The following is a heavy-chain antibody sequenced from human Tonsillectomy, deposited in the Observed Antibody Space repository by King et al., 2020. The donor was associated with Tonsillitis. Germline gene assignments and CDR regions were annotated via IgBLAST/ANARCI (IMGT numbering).Heavy chain of an antibody. CDR3: ARGGDGYNYSNLDY. Sequence: VQLVESGAEVKKPGSSVKVSCKASGGTFSSYAISWVRQAPGQGLEWMGRIIPILGIANYAQKFQGRVTITADKATSTAYMELSSLRSEDTAVYYCARGGDGYNYSNLDYWGQGTLVTVSS. V-gene: IGHV1-69*09. CDR1: GGTFSSYA. D-gene: IGHD5-24*01. CDR2: IIPILGIA. J-gene: IGHJ4*02.